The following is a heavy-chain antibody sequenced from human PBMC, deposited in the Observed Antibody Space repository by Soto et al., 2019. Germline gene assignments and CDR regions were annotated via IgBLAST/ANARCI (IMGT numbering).Heavy chain of an antibody. J-gene: IGHJ4*02. D-gene: IGHD6-13*01. CDR2: IKQDGSEK. V-gene: IGHV3-7*01. CDR1: GFTFSSYW. Sequence: GGSLSLSCAASGFTFSSYWMSWVRQAPGNGLEWVANIKQDGSEKYYVDSVKGRFTISRDNAKNSLYLQMNSLRAEDTAVYYCASEEYSSSWYGTDYWGQGTLVTVSS. CDR3: ASEEYSSSWYGTDY.